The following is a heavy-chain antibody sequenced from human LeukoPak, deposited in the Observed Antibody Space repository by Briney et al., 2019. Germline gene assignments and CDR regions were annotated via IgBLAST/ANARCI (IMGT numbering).Heavy chain of an antibody. Sequence: SETLSLTCTVSGGSISTYYWSWIRQPPGQGLEWIGYIHYSGSTNYNPSLKSRVTISVDTSKIQFSLILKSVTAADAAVYYCARGSDYYGSGIKYNWFDPWGQGTLVTVSS. J-gene: IGHJ5*02. D-gene: IGHD3-10*01. V-gene: IGHV4-59*01. CDR3: ARGSDYYGSGIKYNWFDP. CDR1: GGSISTYY. CDR2: IHYSGST.